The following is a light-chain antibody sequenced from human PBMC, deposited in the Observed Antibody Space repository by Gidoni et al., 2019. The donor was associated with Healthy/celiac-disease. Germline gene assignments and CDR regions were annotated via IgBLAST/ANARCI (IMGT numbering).Light chain of an antibody. CDR2: AAS. J-gene: IGKJ4*01. Sequence: DIQMTQSPSSLSASVGDRVHITCRVSQSISSYLNWYQQKPENAPKLLIYAASSLQSGVPSRFSGSGSGTDFTLTISSLQPEDFATYYCQQSYSTLPLTFGGXTKVEIK. CDR1: QSISSY. V-gene: IGKV1-39*01. CDR3: QQSYSTLPLT.